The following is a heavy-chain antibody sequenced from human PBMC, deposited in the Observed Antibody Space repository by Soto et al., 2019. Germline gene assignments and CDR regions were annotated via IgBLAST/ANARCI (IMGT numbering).Heavy chain of an antibody. V-gene: IGHV5-51*01. J-gene: IGHJ4*02. CDR2: LYPGDSDT. CDR1: GYSFTSYW. Sequence: EVQLVQSGAEVKKPGESLKISCKGSGYSFTSYWIGWVRQMPGKGLVWMGILYPGDSDTRYSPSFQGQVTISADKSISTAYLQWSSLKASDTAMYYCARQVQRAGYYFDYWGQRTLVTVSS. CDR3: ARQVQRAGYYFDY.